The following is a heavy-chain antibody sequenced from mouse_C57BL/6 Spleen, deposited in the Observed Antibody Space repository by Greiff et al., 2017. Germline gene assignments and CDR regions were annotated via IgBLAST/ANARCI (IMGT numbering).Heavy chain of an antibody. CDR2: LNPGSGGT. V-gene: IGHV1-54*01. J-gene: IGHJ3*01. Sequence: VQLQQSGAELVRPGTSVKVSCKASGYAFTNYLIEWVKQRPGQGLEWIGVLNPGSGGTNYNEKFKGKATLTADKSSSTAYMELSSLTSEGSAVYFCARWGAGFAYWGQGTLVTVSA. CDR1: GYAFTNYL. CDR3: ARWGAGFAY.